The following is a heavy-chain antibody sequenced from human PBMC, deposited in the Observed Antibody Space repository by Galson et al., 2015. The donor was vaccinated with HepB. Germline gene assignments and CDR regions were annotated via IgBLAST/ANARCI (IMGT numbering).Heavy chain of an antibody. D-gene: IGHD3-10*01. J-gene: IGHJ6*02. CDR1: GFTFSSYA. V-gene: IGHV3-30-3*01. CDR3: ARGDYYGSGSYYQNYYYGMDV. CDR2: ISYDGSNK. Sequence: SLRLSCAASGFTFSSYAMHWVRQAPGKGLEWVAVISYDGSNKYYADSVKGRFTISRDNSKNTLYLQMNSLRAEDTAVYYCARGDYYGSGSYYQNYYYGMDVWGQGTTVTVSS.